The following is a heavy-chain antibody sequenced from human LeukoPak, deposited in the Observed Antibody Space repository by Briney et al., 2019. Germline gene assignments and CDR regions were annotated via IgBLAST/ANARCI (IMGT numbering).Heavy chain of an antibody. J-gene: IGHJ4*02. CDR3: ARVTAVAGFTNFDY. D-gene: IGHD6-19*01. CDR1: GGSISTYY. V-gene: IGHV4-59*01. CDR2: IYYSGST. Sequence: PSETLSLTCTVSGGSISTYYWSWIRQPPGKGLEWIGYIYYSGSTNYNPSLKSRVSISADTSKNQFSLKLSSVTAADTAVYYCARVTAVAGFTNFDYSGQGTLVTVSS.